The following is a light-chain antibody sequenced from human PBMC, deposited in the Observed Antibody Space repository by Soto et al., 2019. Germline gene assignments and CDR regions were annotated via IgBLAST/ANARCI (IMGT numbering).Light chain of an antibody. CDR1: QSVSSN. Sequence: EIVMTQSPATLSVSPGERATLSCRASQSVSSNLAWYQQKPGQAPRLLIYGASTRATGIPARFSGSVSGTDSTLTISSLQSEDVAVYYWQQYNNWPPLTFGQGTKVEIK. CDR2: GAS. V-gene: IGKV3-15*01. J-gene: IGKJ1*01. CDR3: QQYNNWPPLT.